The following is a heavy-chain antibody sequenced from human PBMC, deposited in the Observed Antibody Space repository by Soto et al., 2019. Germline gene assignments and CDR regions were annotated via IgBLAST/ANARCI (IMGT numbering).Heavy chain of an antibody. V-gene: IGHV1-18*01. J-gene: IGHJ5*02. D-gene: IGHD1-26*01. Sequence: QVQIEQSGAEVRKPGASVKVSCKASGYTFSDYGITWVRQAPGKGPEWMGWISCHNGNTSHAQKFQDRVTMSTETSTRTAYMDVRRLISEDTAIYYCTRGTRYNGGYYRDCFDLWGQGTLVTVSS. CDR3: TRGTRYNGGYYRDCFDL. CDR1: GYTFSDYG. CDR2: ISCHNGNT.